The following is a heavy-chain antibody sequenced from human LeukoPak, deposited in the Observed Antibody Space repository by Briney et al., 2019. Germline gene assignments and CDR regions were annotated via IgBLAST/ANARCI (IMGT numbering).Heavy chain of an antibody. CDR1: GFTFSSYA. Sequence: GSLRLSCAASGFTFSSYAMSWVRQVPGKGLEWVSVISGSGDNTYYADSVKGRFTISRDNAKNSLYLQMNSLRAEDTAVYYCAGTQDYYDSSGYYYRDYWGQGTLVTVSS. D-gene: IGHD3-22*01. CDR3: AGTQDYYDSSGYYYRDY. J-gene: IGHJ4*02. V-gene: IGHV3-23*01. CDR2: ISGSGDNT.